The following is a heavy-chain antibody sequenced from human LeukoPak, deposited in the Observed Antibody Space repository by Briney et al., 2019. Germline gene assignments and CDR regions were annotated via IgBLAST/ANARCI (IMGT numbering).Heavy chain of an antibody. Sequence: KPSETLSLTCTVSGGSISSYYWSWIRQPPGKGLEWIGYIYYSGSTNYNPSLKSRVTISVDTSKNQFSLKLSSVTAADTAVYYCARGNIVVARHNRFDPWGQGTLVTVSS. CDR3: ARGNIVVARHNRFDP. CDR2: IYYSGST. J-gene: IGHJ5*02. CDR1: GGSISSYY. D-gene: IGHD2-2*01. V-gene: IGHV4-59*01.